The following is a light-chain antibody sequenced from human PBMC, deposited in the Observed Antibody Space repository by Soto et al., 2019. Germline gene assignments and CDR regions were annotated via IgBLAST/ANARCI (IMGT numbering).Light chain of an antibody. J-gene: IGKJ4*01. CDR1: QSISSY. V-gene: IGKV1-39*01. CDR2: AAS. Sequence: DIQMTQSPSSLSASVGDRVTITCRASQSISSYLIWYRQKAGKAPKLLIYAASSLQSGVPSRFSGSGSGTEFTLTISSLRPEDFATYYCQQSYSTPLTFGGGTKVDIK. CDR3: QQSYSTPLT.